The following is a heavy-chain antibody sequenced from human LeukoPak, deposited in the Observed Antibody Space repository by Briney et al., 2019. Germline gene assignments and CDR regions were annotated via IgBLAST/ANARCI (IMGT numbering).Heavy chain of an antibody. CDR3: AIKYSRGPNASDI. D-gene: IGHD6-6*01. V-gene: IGHV4-34*01. CDR1: GGSFSGYY. Sequence: SETLSLTCAVYGGSFSGYYWSWIRQPPGKGLEWIGEINHSGSTNYNPSLKSRVTISVDTSKNQFSLKLSSVTAADTAVYYCAIKYSRGPNASDIWGQGTMVTVSS. J-gene: IGHJ3*02. CDR2: INHSGST.